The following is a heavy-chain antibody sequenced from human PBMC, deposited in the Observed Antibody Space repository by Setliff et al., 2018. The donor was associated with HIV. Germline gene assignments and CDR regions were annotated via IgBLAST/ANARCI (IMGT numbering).Heavy chain of an antibody. V-gene: IGHV4-4*09. CDR1: AGSISSYY. CDR2: ISTRGGT. J-gene: IGHJ4*02. CDR3: ARLGRAIDRGGYSLRFDY. Sequence: PSETLSLTCTVSAGSISSYYWTWIRQPPGKGLEWIGYISTRGGTTYNPSLKSRVTISIDTSKNQFSLRLRSVTAADTALYYCARLGRAIDRGGYSLRFDYWGQGTLVTVSS. D-gene: IGHD3-22*01.